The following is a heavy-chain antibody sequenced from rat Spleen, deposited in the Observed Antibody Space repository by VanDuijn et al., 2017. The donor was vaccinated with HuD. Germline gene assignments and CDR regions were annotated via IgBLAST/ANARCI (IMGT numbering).Heavy chain of an antibody. D-gene: IGHD1-4*01. J-gene: IGHJ2*01. V-gene: IGHV5-20*01. Sequence: EVQLVESGGGLVQPGRSLKLSCAASGFTFSDYYMAWVRQAPTKGLEWVASLTNTGGSTYYPDSVKGRFTISRDNAKSTLYLQMNSLRSEDTATYYCTRESRSPGGFDYWGQGVMVTVSS. CDR3: TRESRSPGGFDY. CDR1: GFTFSDYY. CDR2: LTNTGGST.